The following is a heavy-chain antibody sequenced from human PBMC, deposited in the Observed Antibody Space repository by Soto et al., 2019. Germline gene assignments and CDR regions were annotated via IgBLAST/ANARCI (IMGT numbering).Heavy chain of an antibody. D-gene: IGHD2-21*02. CDR2: IHYSGDI. Sequence: SETLSLTCTVSGGSFSSGSHYWSWIRQHPGKGLEWIGYIHYSGDIYYDPSLKSRLTISVDTSKNQFSLKLSSLTAADTAVYYCARERLDPHCGGDCYSGVFDYWGQGSLVTVSS. CDR1: GGSFSSGSHY. V-gene: IGHV4-31*03. J-gene: IGHJ4*02. CDR3: ARERLDPHCGGDCYSGVFDY.